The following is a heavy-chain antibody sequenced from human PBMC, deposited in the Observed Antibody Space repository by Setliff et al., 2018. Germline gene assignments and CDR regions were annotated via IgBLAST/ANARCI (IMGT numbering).Heavy chain of an antibody. V-gene: IGHV1-18*01. Sequence: GASVKVSCKASGFTFKTYSFSWIRQAPGQGLEWVGWISGYNSNTIYAQNFQGRVTMTTDTSTSTAYMELRSLRSDDTAVYFCARAGTVGERIAGWDSWGPGTLVTVSS. J-gene: IGHJ4*02. D-gene: IGHD3-3*01. CDR1: GFTFKTYS. CDR3: ARAGTVGERIAGWDS. CDR2: ISGYNSNT.